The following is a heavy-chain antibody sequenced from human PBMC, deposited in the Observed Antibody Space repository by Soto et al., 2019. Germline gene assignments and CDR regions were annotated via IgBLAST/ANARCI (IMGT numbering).Heavy chain of an antibody. CDR3: ARGGYYYYSSGPGVGAFDI. Sequence: ASVKVSCKASGYTFTSYYMHWVRQAPGQGLEWMGIINPSGGSTSYAQKFQGRVTMTRDTSTSTVYMELSSLRSEDTAVYYCARGGYYYYSSGPGVGAFDIWGQGTMVTVSS. CDR2: INPSGGST. V-gene: IGHV1-46*01. D-gene: IGHD3-22*01. J-gene: IGHJ3*02. CDR1: GYTFTSYY.